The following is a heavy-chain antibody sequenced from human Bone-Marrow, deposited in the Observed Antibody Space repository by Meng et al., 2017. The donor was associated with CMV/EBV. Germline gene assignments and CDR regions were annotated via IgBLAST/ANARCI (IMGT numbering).Heavy chain of an antibody. CDR1: GFTVSSNY. CDR3: ARDRLYGYGSGSILRYGMDV. V-gene: IGHV3-66*02. CDR2: IYSGGST. Sequence: GGSLRLSCAASGFTVSSNYMSWVRQAPGKGLEWVSVIYSGGSTYYADSVKGRFTISRDNSKNTLYLQMNSLRAEDTAVYYCARDRLYGYGSGSILRYGMDVWGQGTTVTFSS. J-gene: IGHJ6*02. D-gene: IGHD3-10*01.